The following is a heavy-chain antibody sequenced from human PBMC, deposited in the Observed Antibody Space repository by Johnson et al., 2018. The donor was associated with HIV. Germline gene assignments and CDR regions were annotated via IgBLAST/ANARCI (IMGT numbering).Heavy chain of an antibody. V-gene: IGHV3-66*01. D-gene: IGHD3-16*02. CDR3: ARDLVSLEDAFDI. CDR1: GFTFSSYA. CDR2: IYSGGST. Sequence: MLLVESGGGLVQPGGSLRLSCAASGFTFSSYAMSWVRQAPGQGLEWVSVIYSGGSTSYADSVKGRFTISRDNSKNTLYLQMNSLRAEDTAVYYCARDLVSLEDAFDIWGQGTMVTVSS. J-gene: IGHJ3*02.